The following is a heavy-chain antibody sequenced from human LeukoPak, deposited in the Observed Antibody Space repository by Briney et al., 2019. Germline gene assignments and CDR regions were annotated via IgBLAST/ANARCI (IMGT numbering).Heavy chain of an antibody. V-gene: IGHV4-39*01. CDR1: GGSISSSSYS. CDR3: ARLRFDFWSGYTHPYFDY. D-gene: IGHD3-3*01. Sequence: SETLSLTCTVSGGSISSSSYSWGWIRQPPGKGLEWIGSIYYSGTTYYNPSLKSRVTISVDTSKVQFSLKLSSVAATDTAVYFCARLRFDFWSGYTHPYFDYWGQGTLVTVSS. J-gene: IGHJ4*02. CDR2: IYYSGTT.